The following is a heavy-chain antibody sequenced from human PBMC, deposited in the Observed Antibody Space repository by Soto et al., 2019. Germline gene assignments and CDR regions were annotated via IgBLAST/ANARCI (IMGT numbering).Heavy chain of an antibody. CDR3: AKNQERELPRVIDF. J-gene: IGHJ4*02. CDR2: MSGSSSTT. Sequence: EVRLLDSGGGLVKPGGSLRLSCATSGLTFSNYAMSWVRQAPGGGLEWVSSMSGSSSTTYYADSVRGRFTISSDRSKNTLYLQMGSLRAEDTALYYCAKNQERELPRVIDFWGQGTLFTVSS. CDR1: GLTFSNYA. D-gene: IGHD1-7*01. V-gene: IGHV3-23*01.